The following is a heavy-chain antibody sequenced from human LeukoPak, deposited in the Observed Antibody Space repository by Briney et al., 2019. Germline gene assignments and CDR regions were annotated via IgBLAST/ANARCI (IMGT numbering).Heavy chain of an antibody. J-gene: IGHJ4*02. V-gene: IGHV3-7*04. CDR2: MNQLGNEK. D-gene: IGHD2-8*01. Sequence: PGGSLRLSCAASKFTFISYWMSWVRQAPGKGLEWVAYMNQLGNEKNYLDSVKGRFTISRDNAKNTLYLQMTSLRAEDTAVYYCARGTYYYEFWGQGTLVTVSS. CDR1: KFTFISYW. CDR3: ARGTYYYEF.